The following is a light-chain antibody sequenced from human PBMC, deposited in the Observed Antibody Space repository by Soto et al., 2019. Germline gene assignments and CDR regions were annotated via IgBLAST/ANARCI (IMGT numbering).Light chain of an antibody. V-gene: IGLV2-14*03. CDR3: SSYTSSSTPV. Sequence: QSAQTQPASVSGSPGQSITISCTGTSSDVGGYNYVSWFQHHPGKAPKLMIYDVSNRPSGVSYRFSGSKSGNTASLTISGLQAEDEADYYCSSYTSSSTPVFGGGTKLTVL. CDR2: DVS. J-gene: IGLJ2*01. CDR1: SSDVGGYNY.